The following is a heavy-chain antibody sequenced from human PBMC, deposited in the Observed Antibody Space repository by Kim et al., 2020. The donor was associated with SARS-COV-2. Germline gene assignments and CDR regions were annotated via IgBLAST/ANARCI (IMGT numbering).Heavy chain of an antibody. CDR3: AKALGLGYCSGSTCFYFLDV. CDR1: GFTFCNYA. D-gene: IGHD2-2*01. Sequence: GGSLRLSCAASGFTFCNYAMNWVRQAPGKGLEWVSAISGSGGSTYYADSVKGRFTISRDNSKNTLYLQMNSLRAEDTALYYCAKALGLGYCSGSTCFYFLDVWGQGTTVTVSS. CDR2: ISGSGGST. V-gene: IGHV3-23*01. J-gene: IGHJ6*02.